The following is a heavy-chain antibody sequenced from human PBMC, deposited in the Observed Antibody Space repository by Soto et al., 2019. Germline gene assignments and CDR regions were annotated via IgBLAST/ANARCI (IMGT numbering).Heavy chain of an antibody. CDR1: GFTFSSYS. D-gene: IGHD1-7*01. Sequence: EVQLVESGGGLVKPGGSLRLSCAASGFTFSSYSMNWVRQAPGKGLEWGSSITSSSAFLYYADSLKGRFTISRDNARNSLYLQMHSLRAEDTAVYYCARETASGTTNLDYWGQGTLVTVSS. V-gene: IGHV3-21*01. CDR2: ITSSSAFL. J-gene: IGHJ4*02. CDR3: ARETASGTTNLDY.